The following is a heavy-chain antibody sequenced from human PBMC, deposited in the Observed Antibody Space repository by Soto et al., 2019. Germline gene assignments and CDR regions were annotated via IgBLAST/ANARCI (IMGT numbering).Heavy chain of an antibody. Sequence: SETLSLTCFVSGDSINNTYWWSWVRQAPGKGLEWIGEIYHTGGRSYMTSLRGRITLSVDTSKNQFSLKLTSVTAADTAMYYCRSSTSCYDESCVDVWGQGTMVTVSS. CDR1: GDSINNTYW. J-gene: IGHJ6*02. CDR2: IYHTGGR. D-gene: IGHD2-2*01. CDR3: RSSTSCYDESCVDV. V-gene: IGHV4-4*02.